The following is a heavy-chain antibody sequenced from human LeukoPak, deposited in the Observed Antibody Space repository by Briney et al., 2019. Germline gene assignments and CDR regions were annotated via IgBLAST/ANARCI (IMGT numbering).Heavy chain of an antibody. Sequence: GGSLRLSCAASGFTFSGYAMSWVRQAPGKGLEWVSAISGSGGSTYYADSVKGRFTISRDNSKNTLYLQMNSLRAEDTAVYYCAKDYYDSSGYGGIWYFDYWGQGTLVTVSS. V-gene: IGHV3-23*01. CDR1: GFTFSGYA. CDR2: ISGSGGST. D-gene: IGHD3-22*01. CDR3: AKDYYDSSGYGGIWYFDY. J-gene: IGHJ4*02.